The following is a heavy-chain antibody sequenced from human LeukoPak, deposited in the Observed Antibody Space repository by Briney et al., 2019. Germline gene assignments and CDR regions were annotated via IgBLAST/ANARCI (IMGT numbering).Heavy chain of an antibody. CDR1: GGTFSRYA. V-gene: IGHV1-69*13. J-gene: IGHJ6*04. CDR3: AGPHYYGSGSYPKDYYYGMDV. CDR2: IIPIFGTT. Sequence: SVKVSCKASGGTFSRYAISWVRQAPGQGLEWMGGIIPIFGTTNYAQKFQGRVTITADGSTSTAYMELSSLRSEDTAVYYCAGPHYYGSGSYPKDYYYGMDVWGKGTTVTVSS. D-gene: IGHD3-10*01.